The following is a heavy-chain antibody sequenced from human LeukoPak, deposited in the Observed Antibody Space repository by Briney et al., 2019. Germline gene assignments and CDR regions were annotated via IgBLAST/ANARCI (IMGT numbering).Heavy chain of an antibody. Sequence: PGGSLRLSCAASGLTSSSYAMSWVRQAPGKGLEWVSAISGSGGSTYYADSVKGRFTISRDNSKNTLYLQMNSLRAEDTAVYYCAKDAPVNIVVVPAANSWGQGTLVTGSS. D-gene: IGHD2-2*01. V-gene: IGHV3-23*01. CDR1: GLTSSSYA. J-gene: IGHJ4*02. CDR2: ISGSGGST. CDR3: AKDAPVNIVVVPAANS.